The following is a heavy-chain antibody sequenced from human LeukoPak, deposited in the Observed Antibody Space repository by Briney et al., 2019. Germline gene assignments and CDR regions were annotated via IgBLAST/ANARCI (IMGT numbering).Heavy chain of an antibody. CDR3: ARGGSSWYSKVGWFDP. V-gene: IGHV4-59*12. CDR2: VYYSGST. D-gene: IGHD6-13*01. CDR1: GGSISSYY. J-gene: IGHJ5*02. Sequence: RASETLSLTCTVSGGSISSYYWSWIRQPPGKGLEWIGYVYYSGSTNYNPSLKSRVTISVDTSKNQFSLKLSSVTAADTAVYYCARGGSSWYSKVGWFDPWGQGTLVTVSS.